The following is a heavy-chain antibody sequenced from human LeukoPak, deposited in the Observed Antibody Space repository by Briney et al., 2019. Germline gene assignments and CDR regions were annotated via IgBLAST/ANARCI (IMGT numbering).Heavy chain of an antibody. CDR1: GYTFTNYG. Sequence: ASVKVSCKTSGYTFTNYGISWVRQAPGQGLGWMGWISCYSGNTNYVQKFRGRVAMTTDTSTSTVYMELRSLRSDDTAVYYCARDIATVQHQDWGQGTLVTVSS. J-gene: IGHJ4*02. CDR3: ARDIATVQHQD. CDR2: ISCYSGNT. V-gene: IGHV1-18*01. D-gene: IGHD1-1*01.